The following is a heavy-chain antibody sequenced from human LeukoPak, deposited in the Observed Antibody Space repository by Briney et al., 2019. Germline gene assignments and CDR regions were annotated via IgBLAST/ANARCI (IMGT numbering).Heavy chain of an antibody. CDR3: AKYINSRIYFDF. V-gene: IGHV5-51*01. J-gene: IGHJ4*02. Sequence: KSGESLKISCKGSGYSFTTYWIGWVRQMPGKGLEWMGIIFPGDSDTRYSPSFQGQVTISADKSISTAYLQWSSLRASDTAMYYCAKYINSRIYFDFWGQGTLVTVSS. CDR2: IFPGDSDT. D-gene: IGHD2/OR15-2a*01. CDR1: GYSFTTYW.